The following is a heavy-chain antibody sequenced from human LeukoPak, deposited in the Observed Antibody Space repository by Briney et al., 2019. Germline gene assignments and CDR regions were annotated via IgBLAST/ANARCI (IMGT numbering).Heavy chain of an antibody. CDR3: AKDRPNYYGSNGHYYKLNGDC. J-gene: IGHJ4*02. Sequence: QPGGSLRLSCAASGFTFSSYAMSWVRQAPGKGLEWVSSITSSGAAAYYADSVKGRFTISRDNSDNTLYLQMNSLRAEDMAVYYCAKDRPNYYGSNGHYYKLNGDCWGQGTLVTVSS. V-gene: IGHV3-23*01. CDR1: GFTFSSYA. CDR2: ITSSGAAA. D-gene: IGHD3-22*01.